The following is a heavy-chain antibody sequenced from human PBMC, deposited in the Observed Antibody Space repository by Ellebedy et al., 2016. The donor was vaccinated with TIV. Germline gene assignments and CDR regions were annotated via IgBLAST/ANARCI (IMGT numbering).Heavy chain of an antibody. Sequence: GESLKISCAASGFSFSNYWMTWVRQAPGKGLEWVANMKQDGSEKYYVDSVKGRFTISRDNAKNSLYLQMNSLRAEDTAVYYCAGGISVAGTSLGFWGQGTLVTVSS. CDR2: MKQDGSEK. CDR1: GFSFSNYW. J-gene: IGHJ4*02. D-gene: IGHD6-19*01. V-gene: IGHV3-7*03. CDR3: AGGISVAGTSLGF.